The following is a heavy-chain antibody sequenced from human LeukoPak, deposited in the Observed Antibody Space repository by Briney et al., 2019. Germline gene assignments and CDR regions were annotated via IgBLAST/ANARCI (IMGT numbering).Heavy chain of an antibody. D-gene: IGHD3-10*01. J-gene: IGHJ5*02. CDR3: ARGPRGYYGSGSYYNWFDP. Sequence: SETLSLTCAVYGGSFSGYYWSWIRQPPGKGLEWIGEMNHGGSTNYNPSLKSRVTISVDTSKDQFSLKLSSVTAADTAVYYCARGPRGYYGSGSYYNWFDPWGQGTLVTVSS. V-gene: IGHV4-34*01. CDR2: MNHGGST. CDR1: GGSFSGYY.